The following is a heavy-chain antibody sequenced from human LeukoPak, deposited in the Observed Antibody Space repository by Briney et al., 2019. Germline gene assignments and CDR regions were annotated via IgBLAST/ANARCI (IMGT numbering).Heavy chain of an antibody. V-gene: IGHV3-21*04. Sequence: GGSLRLSCAASGFSFSSYSMNWVRQAPGKGLEWVSSISSSSPYIYYADSVRGRFTISRDNDKNSLYLQMNSLGVEDTAMYYCAREGVQFDYWGQGTLVTVSS. CDR2: ISSSSPYI. J-gene: IGHJ4*02. D-gene: IGHD4/OR15-4a*01. CDR3: AREGVQFDY. CDR1: GFSFSSYS.